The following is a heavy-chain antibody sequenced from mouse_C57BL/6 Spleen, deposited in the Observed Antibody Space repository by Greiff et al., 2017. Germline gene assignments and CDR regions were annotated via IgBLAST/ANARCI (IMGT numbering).Heavy chain of an antibody. Sequence: QVQLQQPGAELVRPGSSVKLSCKASGYTFTSYWMHWVKQRPIQGLEWIGNIDPSDSETHYNQKFKDKATLTVDKSSSTAYMQLSSLTSDDSEVYYCAREMGLSYYYAMDDWGQGASVTVSS. V-gene: IGHV1-52*01. CDR2: IDPSDSET. J-gene: IGHJ4*01. D-gene: IGHD2-3*01. CDR1: GYTFTSYW. CDR3: AREMGLSYYYAMDD.